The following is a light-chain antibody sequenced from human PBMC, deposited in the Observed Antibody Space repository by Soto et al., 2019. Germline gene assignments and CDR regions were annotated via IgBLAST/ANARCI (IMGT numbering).Light chain of an antibody. CDR1: GSTFGAGSD. CDR2: YNT. V-gene: IGLV1-40*01. CDR3: QCYHSSLTLL. Sequence: QAVVTQPPSVSGAPGQRVTICCTVSGSTFGAGSDVHWYQQVPGTAPKLLISYNTNRPSGVPDRFSGSKSGTSASLAISGLQPEVEADYYFQCYHSSLTLLFGGGTKLTVL. J-gene: IGLJ2*01.